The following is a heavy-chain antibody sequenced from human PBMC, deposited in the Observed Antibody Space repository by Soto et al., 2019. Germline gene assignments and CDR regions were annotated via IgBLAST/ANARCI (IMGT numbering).Heavy chain of an antibody. V-gene: IGHV4-39*01. CDR1: GGSISSSSYY. CDR3: AADITMVRGVMRDAFDY. Sequence: QLQLQESGPGLVKPSETLSLTCTVSGGSISSSSYYWGWIRQPPGKGLEWIGSIYYSGSTYYNPSPKIRDHLSVDLAKDQFSLELSSVTAADTVVYYCAADITMVRGVMRDAFDYWGQGTLVTVSS. D-gene: IGHD3-10*01. CDR2: IYYSGST. J-gene: IGHJ4*02.